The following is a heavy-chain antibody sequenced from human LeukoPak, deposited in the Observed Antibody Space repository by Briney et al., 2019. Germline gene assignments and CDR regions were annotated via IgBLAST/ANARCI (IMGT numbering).Heavy chain of an antibody. CDR3: ARGKWEPLDY. J-gene: IGHJ4*02. CDR2: IHWNGGGT. Sequence: PGGSLRLSCAAAGFKFDDYGMSWVRQAPGKGLEWVSGIHWNGGGTGYADSVKGRFTISRDNAKNSLYLQMNSLRAEDTAVYYCARGKWEPLDYWGQGTLVTVSS. CDR1: GFKFDDYG. V-gene: IGHV3-20*04. D-gene: IGHD1-26*01.